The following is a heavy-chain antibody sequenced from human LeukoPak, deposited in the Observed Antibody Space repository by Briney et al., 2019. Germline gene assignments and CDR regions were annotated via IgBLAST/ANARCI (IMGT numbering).Heavy chain of an antibody. CDR1: GFTFSSYA. J-gene: IGHJ4*02. CDR3: AKGRRDIVVVVAATPYSSGWSADY. Sequence: GGSLRLSCAASGFTFSSYAMSWVRQAPGKGLEWVSAISGSGGSTYYADSVKGRFTISRDNSKNTLYLQMNSLRAEDTAVYYCAKGRRDIVVVVAATPYSSGWSADYWGQGTLVTVSS. V-gene: IGHV3-23*01. CDR2: ISGSGGST. D-gene: IGHD2-15*01.